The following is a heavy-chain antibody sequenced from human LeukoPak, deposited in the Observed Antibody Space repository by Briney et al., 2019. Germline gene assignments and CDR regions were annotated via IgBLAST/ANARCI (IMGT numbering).Heavy chain of an antibody. CDR3: AKSREQWLVICPDY. Sequence: PGGSLRLSCGASGFTVSSNYMSWARLAPGGGREWVSFVYSGGSKYYADSVKGRFTISIDNSKNTLYLQMNSLRAEDTAVYYCAKSREQWLVICPDYWGQGTLVTVSS. V-gene: IGHV3-66*02. CDR1: GFTVSSNY. D-gene: IGHD6-19*01. CDR2: VYSGGSK. J-gene: IGHJ4*02.